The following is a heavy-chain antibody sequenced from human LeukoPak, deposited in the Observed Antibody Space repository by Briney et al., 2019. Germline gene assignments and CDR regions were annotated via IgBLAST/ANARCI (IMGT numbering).Heavy chain of an antibody. D-gene: IGHD4-17*01. J-gene: IGHJ5*02. CDR2: IYYSGST. V-gene: IGHV4-59*01. CDR1: GGSISSYY. Sequence: PSETLSLTCTVSGGSISSYYWSWIRQPPGKGLEWIGYIYYSGSTKYNPSLKSRVTMSVDTSKNQFSLKLTSVTAADSAVYYCAKAATTVTTFWFDPLGQGTLGTVS. CDR3: AKAATTVTTFWFDP.